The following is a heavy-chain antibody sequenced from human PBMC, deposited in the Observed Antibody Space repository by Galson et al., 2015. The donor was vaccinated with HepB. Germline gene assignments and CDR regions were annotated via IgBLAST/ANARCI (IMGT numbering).Heavy chain of an antibody. CDR2: ISGSGGST. V-gene: IGHV3-23*01. CDR1: GFTFSSYA. Sequence: SLRLSCAASGFTFSSYAMSWVRQAPGKGLEWVSAISGSGGSTYYADSVKGRFTISRDNSKNTLYLQMNSLRAEDTAVYYCARRPGIAIINFFDYWGQGTLVTVSS. J-gene: IGHJ4*02. D-gene: IGHD6-13*01. CDR3: ARRPGIAIINFFDY.